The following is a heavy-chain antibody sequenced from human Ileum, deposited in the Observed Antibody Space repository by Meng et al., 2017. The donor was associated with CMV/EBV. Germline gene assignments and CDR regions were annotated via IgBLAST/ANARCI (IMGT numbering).Heavy chain of an antibody. D-gene: IGHD2-8*01. CDR2: TNEDGSDK. Sequence: GESLKISCAASGSSFSNSWMIWVRRAPGKGLAWVAKTNEDGSDKYYVDSVKGRFTIFRDNAKNSVYLQMNSLRAEDTAVYYGASTGPLYGLYFCYWGQGTLVTVSS. J-gene: IGHJ4*02. V-gene: IGHV3-7*01. CDR3: ASTGPLYGLYFCY. CDR1: GSSFSNSW.